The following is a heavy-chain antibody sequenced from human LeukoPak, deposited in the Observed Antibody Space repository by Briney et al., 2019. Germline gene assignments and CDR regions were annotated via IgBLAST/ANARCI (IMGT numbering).Heavy chain of an antibody. CDR1: GGTFSSYA. J-gene: IGHJ5*01. CDR2: INPNSGGT. CDR3: ARDDS. Sequence: ASVKVSCKASGGTFSSYAISWVRQAPGQGLEWMGWINPNSGGTNYAQKFQGRVTMTRDTSISTAHMELSRLRSDDTAVYYCARDDSWGQGTLVTVSS. V-gene: IGHV1-2*02.